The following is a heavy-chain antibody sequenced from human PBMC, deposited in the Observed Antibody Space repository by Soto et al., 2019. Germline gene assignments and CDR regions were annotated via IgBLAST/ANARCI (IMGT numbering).Heavy chain of an antibody. Sequence: PGGSLRLSCAASGFTFNSYVMTWGRQAPGEGLEWVSSISRSGRGSAYYGDSVKGRFTISRDNSENTLFLQMNNLRDAETALYYSARGRYLDSGDYRVASLRFDGWGMGTLVAVSS. CDR2: ISRSGRGSA. V-gene: IGHV3-23*01. D-gene: IGHD5-12*01. CDR1: GFTFNSYV. J-gene: IGHJ4*02. CDR3: ARGRYLDSGDYRVASLRFDG.